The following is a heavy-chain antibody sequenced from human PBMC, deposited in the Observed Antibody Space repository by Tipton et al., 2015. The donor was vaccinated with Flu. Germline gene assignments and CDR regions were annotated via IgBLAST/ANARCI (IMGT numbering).Heavy chain of an antibody. V-gene: IGHV3-23*01. J-gene: IGHJ4*02. Sequence: SLRLSCATSGFTFSTYGMSWVRQAPGKGLEWVSAFSGSGVTTYFAASVKGRFTISRDNSKNTLYLQMNSLRAEDTAVYYCAKVIPELVAGLDYWGQGTLVTVSS. D-gene: IGHD6-19*01. CDR2: FSGSGVTT. CDR1: GFTFSTYG. CDR3: AKVIPELVAGLDY.